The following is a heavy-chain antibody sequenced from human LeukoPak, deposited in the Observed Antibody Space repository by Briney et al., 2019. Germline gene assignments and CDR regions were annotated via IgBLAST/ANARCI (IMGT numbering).Heavy chain of an antibody. D-gene: IGHD2-2*01. CDR1: GFTFSSYE. CDR2: ISSGGSTI. Sequence: PGGSLRLSCAASGFTFSSYEMNWVRQAPGKGLEWVSCISSGGSTIYYADSVRGRFTISRDNAKNSLYLQMNSLRAEDTAVYYCAKAYCSSTSCYAIFDFWGQGTLVTVSS. CDR3: AKAYCSSTSCYAIFDF. V-gene: IGHV3-48*03. J-gene: IGHJ4*02.